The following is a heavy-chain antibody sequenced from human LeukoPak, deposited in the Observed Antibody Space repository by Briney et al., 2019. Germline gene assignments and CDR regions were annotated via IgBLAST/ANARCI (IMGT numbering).Heavy chain of an antibody. CDR3: ARLDSSGWYSMIDY. J-gene: IGHJ4*02. Sequence: SQTLSLTCTVSGGSISSGSYYWSWIRQSAGKGLEWIGRIYSSGSTNYNPSLKSRVTISRDTSKNQFSLNLSSVTAADTAVYYCARLDSSGWYSMIDYWGQGTLVTVSS. CDR1: GGSISSGSYY. V-gene: IGHV4-61*02. D-gene: IGHD6-19*01. CDR2: IYSSGST.